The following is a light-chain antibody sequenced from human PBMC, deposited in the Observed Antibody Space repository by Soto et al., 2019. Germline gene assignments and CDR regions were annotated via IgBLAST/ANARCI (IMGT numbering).Light chain of an antibody. CDR3: LEYNNWPRWT. CDR2: GVS. J-gene: IGKJ1*01. CDR1: QSVSSD. Sequence: EIVMTQSPATLSVSPGERATVSCRASQSVSSDLAWYQQQPGQAPRLLIYGVSTRATGIPARFSGSGSGTDFTLTISSLQSEDFAVYYCLEYNNWPRWTLGQGTKVDI. V-gene: IGKV3-15*01.